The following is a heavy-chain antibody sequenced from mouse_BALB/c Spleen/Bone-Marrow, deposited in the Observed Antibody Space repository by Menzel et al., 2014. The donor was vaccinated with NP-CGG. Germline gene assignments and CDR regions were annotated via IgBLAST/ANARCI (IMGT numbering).Heavy chain of an antibody. CDR3: ARDYGSSYYAMDY. D-gene: IGHD1-1*01. CDR1: GFSLTSYG. V-gene: IGHV2-9*02. CDR2: IWAGGST. J-gene: IGHJ4*01. Sequence: VNVVESGPGLVAPSQSLSITCTVSGFSLTSYGVHWVRQPPGKGLEWLGVIWAGGSTNYNSALMSRLSISKDNSKSQVFLKMNSLQTDDTAMYYCARDYGSSYYAMDYWGQGTSVTVSS.